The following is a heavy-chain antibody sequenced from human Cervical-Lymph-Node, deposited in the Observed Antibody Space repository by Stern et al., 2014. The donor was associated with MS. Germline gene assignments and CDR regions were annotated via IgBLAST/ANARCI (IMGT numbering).Heavy chain of an antibody. CDR3: ARYYDGYDGGLDY. CDR1: GFIFTNYY. CDR2: INPRSGST. Sequence: VQLVESGTEVKKPGASMKVSCKTSGFIFTNYYIHWVRQAPGQCLEWMGIINPRSGSTEYAQKFQGSLAVTRDTATNTVYMQLSSLRSDDTAVYYCARYYDGYDGGLDYWGQGALVIVSS. D-gene: IGHD3-3*01. J-gene: IGHJ4*02. V-gene: IGHV1-46*03.